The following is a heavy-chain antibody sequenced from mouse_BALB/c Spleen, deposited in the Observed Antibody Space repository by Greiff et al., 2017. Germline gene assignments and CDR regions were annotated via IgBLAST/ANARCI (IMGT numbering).Heavy chain of an antibody. V-gene: IGHV10-3*03. CDR1: GFTFNTYA. J-gene: IGHJ4*01. CDR3: VRGSAMDY. CDR2: IRSKSNNYAT. Sequence: EVKLVESGGGLVQPKGSLKLSCAASGFTFNTYAMHWVCQAPGKGLEWVARIRSKSNNYATYYADSVKDRFTISRDDSQSMLYLQMNNLKTEDTAMYYCVRGSAMDYWGQGTSVTVSS.